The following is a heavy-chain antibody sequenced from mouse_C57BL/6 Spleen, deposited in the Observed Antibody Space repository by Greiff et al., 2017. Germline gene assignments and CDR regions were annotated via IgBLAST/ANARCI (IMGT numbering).Heavy chain of an antibody. V-gene: IGHV1-42*01. J-gene: IGHJ2*01. CDR2: INPSTGGT. CDR3: ARVKETYYFDY. CDR1: GYSFTGYY. Sequence: EVQLQQSGPELVKPGASVKISCKASGYSFTGYYLNWVKQSPEKSLEWIGEINPSTGGTTYNQKFKAKATLTVDKSSSTAYMQLKSLTSEDSAVYYCARVKETYYFDYWGQGTTLTVSS.